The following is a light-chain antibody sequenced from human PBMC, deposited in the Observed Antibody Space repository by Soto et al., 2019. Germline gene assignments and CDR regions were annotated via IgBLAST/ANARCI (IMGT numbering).Light chain of an antibody. J-gene: IGKJ5*01. CDR1: QSVRHSNGIAY. CDR2: KVS. V-gene: IGKV2-30*02. Sequence: DIVMTQSPLSLPVTPGEPAAISCRSSQSVRHSNGIAYFSWFQQRPGRSPRRLIYKVSNRDSGVPARFSGSGSGTDFALKISRVEAEDVGVYYCMQGIHWPITFGQGTRLEIK. CDR3: MQGIHWPIT.